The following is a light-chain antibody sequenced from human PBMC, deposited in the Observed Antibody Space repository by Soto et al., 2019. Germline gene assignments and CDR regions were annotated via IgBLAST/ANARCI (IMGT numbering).Light chain of an antibody. CDR1: SSNIGSNT. CDR3: QVWDSSSDHRVV. CDR2: SNN. Sequence: QSVLTQPPSASGTPGQRVTISCSGSSSNIGSNTVNWYQQLPGTAPKLLIYSNNQRPSGVPDRFSGSKSGTSASLAISGLQSEDEADYYCQVWDSSSDHRVVFGGGTKVTVL. V-gene: IGLV1-44*01. J-gene: IGLJ2*01.